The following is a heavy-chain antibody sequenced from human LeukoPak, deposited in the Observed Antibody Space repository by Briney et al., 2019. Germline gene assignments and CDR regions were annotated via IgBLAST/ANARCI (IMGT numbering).Heavy chain of an antibody. J-gene: IGHJ5*02. V-gene: IGHV4-34*01. CDR1: GGSFSGYY. CDR3: ARRLTFSTVAVAGTRWFDP. Sequence: SETLSLTCAVYGGSFSGYYWSWIRQPPGKRLEWIGEINHSGSTNYNPSLKSRVTISVDTSKNQFSLKLSSVTAADTAVYYCARRLTFSTVAVAGTRWFDPWGQGTLVTVSS. D-gene: IGHD6-19*01. CDR2: INHSGST.